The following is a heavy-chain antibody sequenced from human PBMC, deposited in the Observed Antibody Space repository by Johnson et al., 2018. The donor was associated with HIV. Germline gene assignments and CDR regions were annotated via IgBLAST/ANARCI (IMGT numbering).Heavy chain of an antibody. V-gene: IGHV3-30*02. CDR1: GFTFSSYG. Sequence: QVQLVESGGGVVQPGGSLRLSCAASGFTFSSYGMHWVRQAPGKGLEWVAFIRYDGSNKYYADSVKGRFTISRDNSKNTLYLQMNSLRAEDTAVYYCSIIPPGGAGKGADAFDIWGQGTMVTVSS. CDR2: IRYDGSNK. D-gene: IGHD1-26*01. CDR3: SIIPPGGAGKGADAFDI. J-gene: IGHJ3*02.